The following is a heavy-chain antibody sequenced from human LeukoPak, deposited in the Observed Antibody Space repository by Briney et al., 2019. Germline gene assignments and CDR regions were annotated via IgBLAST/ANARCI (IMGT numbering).Heavy chain of an antibody. J-gene: IGHJ4*02. V-gene: IGHV1-18*01. CDR3: ARALASDDYGGKTAESLDY. D-gene: IGHD4-23*01. CDR2: ISAYNGNT. Sequence: ASVKVSCKASGYTFTSYGISWVRQAPGQGLEWMGWISAYNGNTNYAQKLQGRVTMTTDTSTSTAYMELRSLRSDDTAVYYCARALASDDYGGKTAESLDYWGQGTLVTVSS. CDR1: GYTFTSYG.